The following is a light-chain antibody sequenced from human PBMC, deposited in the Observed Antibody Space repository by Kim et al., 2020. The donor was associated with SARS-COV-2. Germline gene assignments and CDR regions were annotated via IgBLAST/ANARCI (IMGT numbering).Light chain of an antibody. CDR1: SSNIGRES. Sequence: QSVLTQTPSLSAAPGQKVTISCFGSSSNIGRESVSWYQQVPGKAPQLLIHDNTNRPSGIPERFSASKSGTSATLTITGLQTGDEADYYCAAWGTDPSFTDLIPFFGTGTKVTVL. CDR2: DNT. CDR3: AAWGTDPSFTDLIPF. V-gene: IGLV1-51*01. J-gene: IGLJ1*01.